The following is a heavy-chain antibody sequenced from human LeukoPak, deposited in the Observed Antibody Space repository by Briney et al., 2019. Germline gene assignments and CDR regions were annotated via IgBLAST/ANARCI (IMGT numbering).Heavy chain of an antibody. CDR1: GGSISSYY. CDR2: IYYSGST. D-gene: IGHD3-3*01. CDR3: ARVCYDFWSGYSPYYYYYMDV. Sequence: SETLSLTCTVSGGSISSYYWSWIRQPPGKGLEWIGYIYYSGSTNYNPSLKSRVTIPVDTSKNQFSLKLSSVTAADTAVYYCARVCYDFWSGYSPYYYYYMDVWGKGTTVTVSS. V-gene: IGHV4-59*01. J-gene: IGHJ6*03.